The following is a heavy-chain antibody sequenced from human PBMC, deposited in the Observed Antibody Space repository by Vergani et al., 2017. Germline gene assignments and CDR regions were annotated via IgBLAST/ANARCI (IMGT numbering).Heavy chain of an antibody. CDR3: EREIQLTYYYYMDV. D-gene: IGHD1-1*01. CDR2: TYDRSKWYN. Sequence: QVQLQQSGPGLVKPSQTLSLTCALSGDSVSSNTAAWNWIRQSPSRGLEWLGRTYDRSKWYNDYAVSVKSRITINPDTSKNQFSLQLNSVTPEYTAVYYCEREIQLTYYYYMDVWGKGTMVTVSS. J-gene: IGHJ6*03. CDR1: GDSVSSNTAA. V-gene: IGHV6-1*01.